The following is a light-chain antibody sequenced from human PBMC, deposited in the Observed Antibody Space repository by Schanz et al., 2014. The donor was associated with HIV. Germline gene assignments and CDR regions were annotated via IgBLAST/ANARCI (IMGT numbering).Light chain of an antibody. CDR2: DTT. V-gene: IGLV1-40*01. J-gene: IGLJ3*02. CDR3: QSYDSSLSGWV. CDR1: STNIGEDYD. Sequence: QSVLAQPPSVSGAPGQRVAISCTGSSTNIGEDYDVHWYRLIPGATPELVLFDTTNRPSGVPDRFSGSKSGFSASLVITDLQAEDEGDYYCQSYDSSLSGWVFGGGTKLTVL.